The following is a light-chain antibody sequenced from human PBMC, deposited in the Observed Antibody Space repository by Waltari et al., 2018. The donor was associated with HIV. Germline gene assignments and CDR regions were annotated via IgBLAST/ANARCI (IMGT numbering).Light chain of an antibody. Sequence: DIQMTQSPSTLSASVGDRVTLICRASQSISTWLAWDQQKPGKAPKLLIYRASTLESGVPSRFSGSGSGTDFTLTISSLQPDDFATYFCQHYNNYPWTFGQGTKVETK. CDR2: RAS. CDR3: QHYNNYPWT. CDR1: QSISTW. J-gene: IGKJ1*01. V-gene: IGKV1-5*03.